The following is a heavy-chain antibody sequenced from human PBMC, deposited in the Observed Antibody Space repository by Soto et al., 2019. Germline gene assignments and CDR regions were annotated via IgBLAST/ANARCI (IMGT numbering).Heavy chain of an antibody. D-gene: IGHD6-13*01. CDR1: GYTFTSYD. J-gene: IGHJ6*03. CDR3: ARAGVGSSSWVGGYYYYMDV. V-gene: IGHV1-8*01. Sequence: ASVKVSCKASGYTFTSYDINWVRQATGQGLEWMGWMNPNSGNTGYAQKFQGRVTMTRNTSISTAYMELSSLRSEDTAVYYCARAGVGSSSWVGGYYYYMDVWGKGTTVTVSS. CDR2: MNPNSGNT.